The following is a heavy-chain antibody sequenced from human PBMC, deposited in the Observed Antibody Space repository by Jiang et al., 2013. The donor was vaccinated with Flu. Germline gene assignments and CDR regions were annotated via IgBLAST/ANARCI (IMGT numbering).Heavy chain of an antibody. V-gene: IGHV6-1*01. D-gene: IGHD6-19*01. CDR2: TYYRSKWYN. CDR1: GDSVSSNSAA. Sequence: SQTLSLTCAISGDSVSSNSAAWNWIRQSPSRGLEWLGRTYYRSKWYNDYAVSVKSRITINPDTSKNQFSLQLNSVTPEDTAVYYCARNLAVAGELYYYGMDVWGKGTTV. CDR3: ARNLAVAGELYYYGMDV. J-gene: IGHJ6*04.